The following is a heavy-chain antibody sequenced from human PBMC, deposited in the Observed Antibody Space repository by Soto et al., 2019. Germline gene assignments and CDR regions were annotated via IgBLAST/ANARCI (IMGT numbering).Heavy chain of an antibody. Sequence: ASVKVSCKASGYTFTSYGSSWVRQAPGQGLEWMGWISAYNGNTNYAQKLQGRVTMTTDTSTSTAYMELRSLRSDDTAVYYCASAIYSLSIAAAGTSAFDIWGQGTMVTVSS. J-gene: IGHJ3*02. CDR2: ISAYNGNT. CDR3: ASAIYSLSIAAAGTSAFDI. CDR1: GYTFTSYG. V-gene: IGHV1-18*01. D-gene: IGHD6-13*01.